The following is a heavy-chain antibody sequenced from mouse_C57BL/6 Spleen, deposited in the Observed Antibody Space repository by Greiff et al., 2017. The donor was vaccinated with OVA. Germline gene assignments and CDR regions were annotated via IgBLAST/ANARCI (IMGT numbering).Heavy chain of an antibody. Sequence: VTVVESGPGLVAPSQSLSIPCTVSGFSLTSYGVDWVRQSPGKGLEWLGVIWGVGSTNYNSALKSRLSISKDNSKSQVFLKMNSLQTDDTAMYYCASLYYGYDNYYAMDYWGQGTSVTVSS. J-gene: IGHJ4*01. CDR2: IWGVGST. CDR3: ASLYYGYDNYYAMDY. V-gene: IGHV2-6*01. CDR1: GFSLTSYG. D-gene: IGHD2-2*01.